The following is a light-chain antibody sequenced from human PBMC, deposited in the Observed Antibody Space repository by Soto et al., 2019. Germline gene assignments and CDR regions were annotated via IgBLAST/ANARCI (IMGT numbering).Light chain of an antibody. CDR1: QSVSSSY. V-gene: IGKV3-20*01. Sequence: EIVLTQSPGTLSLSPGERATLSCRASQSVSSSYLAWYQQKPGQAPRLLIYGASSRATGIPDRFSGSGSETAFTLTISRLEPEDFAVYYCQQYASSPPYTFGQGTKLEIK. CDR3: QQYASSPPYT. J-gene: IGKJ2*01. CDR2: GAS.